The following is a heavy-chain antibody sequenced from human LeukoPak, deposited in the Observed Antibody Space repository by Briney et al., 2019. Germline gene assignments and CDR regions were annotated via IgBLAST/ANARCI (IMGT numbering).Heavy chain of an antibody. D-gene: IGHD3-3*01. J-gene: IGHJ5*02. Sequence: SETLSLTCTVSGGSISSSGYYWSWIRQPPGKGLEWIGEINHSGSTNYNPSLKSRVTISVDTSKNQFSLKLSSVTAADTAVYYCARGVPSGYDFWSGYLNWFDPWGQGTLVTVSS. CDR1: GGSISSSGYY. CDR3: ARGVPSGYDFWSGYLNWFDP. CDR2: INHSGST. V-gene: IGHV4-39*07.